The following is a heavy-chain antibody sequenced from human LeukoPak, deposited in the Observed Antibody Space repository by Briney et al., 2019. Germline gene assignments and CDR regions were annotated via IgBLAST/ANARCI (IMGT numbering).Heavy chain of an antibody. Sequence: PGGSLRLSCAASGFIFSNYAMSWVRQAPGKGLEWVSGINNSGDRRFYADSVKGRFTISRDNSQNTVDLHMNILRAEDTAVYYCAKDAQRGFDYSNSLEYWGQGTLVTVSS. D-gene: IGHD4-11*01. CDR2: INNSGDRR. J-gene: IGHJ4*02. CDR3: AKDAQRGFDYSNSLEY. CDR1: GFIFSNYA. V-gene: IGHV3-23*01.